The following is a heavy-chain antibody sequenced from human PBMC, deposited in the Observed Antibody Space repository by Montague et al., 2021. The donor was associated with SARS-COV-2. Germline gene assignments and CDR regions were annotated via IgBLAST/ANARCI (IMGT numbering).Heavy chain of an antibody. J-gene: IGHJ5*02. CDR1: GGSMSSSSDY. D-gene: IGHD3-10*01. Sequence: SETLSLTCTVSGGSMSSSSDYWGWIRQSPGKGLEWIGSIYYRGRTSYNPSLESRVIISVDTAKNQFSLKLSSVTAADTAVYYCARDSSRVTVVRGLFDPWGKGTRVTVSS. V-gene: IGHV4-39*07. CDR2: IYYRGRT. CDR3: ARDSSRVTVVRGLFDP.